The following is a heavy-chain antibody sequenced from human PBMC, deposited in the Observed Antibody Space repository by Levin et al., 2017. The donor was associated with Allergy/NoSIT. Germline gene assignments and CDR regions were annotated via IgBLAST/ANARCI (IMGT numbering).Heavy chain of an antibody. Sequence: GASVKVSCTASGYSFTSYWIGWVRQTPEKGLEWMGFIYPGDSEARYSPSFQGHVTMSVDKSAKTVYLQWNSLRASDTAMDFCAAYPWTGRYWGQGTRVTVSS. J-gene: IGHJ4*02. CDR2: IYPGDSEA. CDR1: GYSFTSYW. V-gene: IGHV5-51*03. CDR3: AAYPWTGRY. D-gene: IGHD2-21*01.